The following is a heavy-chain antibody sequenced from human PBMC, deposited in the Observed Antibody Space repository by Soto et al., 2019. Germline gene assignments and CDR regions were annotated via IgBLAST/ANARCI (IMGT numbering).Heavy chain of an antibody. CDR3: AAGGGGDSYGFYWFDP. D-gene: IGHD5-18*01. CDR1: GGSISSGGYS. J-gene: IGHJ5*02. Sequence: SETLSLTCAVSGGSISSGGYSWSWIRQPPGKGLEWIGYIYHSGSTYYNPSLKSRVTISVDRSKNQFSLKLSSVTAADTAVYYCAAGGGGDSYGFYWFDPWGQGTLVTVSS. CDR2: IYHSGST. V-gene: IGHV4-30-2*01.